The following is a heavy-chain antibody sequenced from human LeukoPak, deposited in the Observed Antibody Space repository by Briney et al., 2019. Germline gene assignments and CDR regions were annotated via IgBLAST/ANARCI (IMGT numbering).Heavy chain of an antibody. J-gene: IGHJ4*02. CDR2: IYYSGST. Sequence: SETLSLTCTVSGGSISSSSYYWGWIRQPPGKGLEWIGSIYYSGSTYYNPSLKSRVTISVDTSKNQFSLKLSSVTAADTAVYYCARDSVDTAMGGIDYWGQGTLVTVSS. D-gene: IGHD5-18*01. CDR1: GGSISSSSYY. CDR3: ARDSVDTAMGGIDY. V-gene: IGHV4-39*07.